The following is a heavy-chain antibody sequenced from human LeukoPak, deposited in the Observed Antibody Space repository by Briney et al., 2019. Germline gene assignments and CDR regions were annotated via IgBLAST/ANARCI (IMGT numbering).Heavy chain of an antibody. D-gene: IGHD1-26*01. CDR2: ISGSGSNT. Sequence: GGSLRLSCAASGFTFSTYAMTWVRQAPGKGLEWVSTISGSGSNTYYADSVMGRFTISRDNAKNTLYLQMNSLRAEDTAVYYCARGSGGGATYYYYYYMDVWGKGTTVTVSS. CDR3: ARGSGGGATYYYYYYMDV. CDR1: GFTFSTYA. V-gene: IGHV3-23*01. J-gene: IGHJ6*03.